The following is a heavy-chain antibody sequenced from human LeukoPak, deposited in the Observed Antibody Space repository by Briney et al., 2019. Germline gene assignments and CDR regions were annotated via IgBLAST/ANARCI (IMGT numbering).Heavy chain of an antibody. Sequence: PGGSLRLSCAASGFTFSSYSMNWVRQAPGKGLEWVSSISSSSSYIYYADSVKGRFTISRDNAKNSLYLQMNSLRAEDTAVYYCARDLTTIAAAGVSDCYFDYWGQGTLDTVSS. CDR2: ISSSSSYI. CDR3: ARDLTTIAAAGVSDCYFDY. V-gene: IGHV3-21*01. D-gene: IGHD6-13*01. CDR1: GFTFSSYS. J-gene: IGHJ4*02.